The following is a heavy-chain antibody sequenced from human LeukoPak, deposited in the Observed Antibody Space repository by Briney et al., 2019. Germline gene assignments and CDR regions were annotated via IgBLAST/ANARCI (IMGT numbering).Heavy chain of an antibody. D-gene: IGHD2-15*01. J-gene: IGHJ4*01. Sequence: ASVRVSCKASVYTFIGYYIHWVRQAPGQGLEWLGWIYPNSGGTNFAQKFQGRVTMTRDTSISTAYMELTSLRSDDTAVYYCARVGGYCSANSCSRIDYWGHGTLVTVSS. CDR2: IYPNSGGT. CDR1: VYTFIGYY. CDR3: ARVGGYCSANSCSRIDY. V-gene: IGHV1-2*02.